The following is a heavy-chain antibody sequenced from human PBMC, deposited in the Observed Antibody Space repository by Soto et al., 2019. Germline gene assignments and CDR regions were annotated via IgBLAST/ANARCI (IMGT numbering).Heavy chain of an antibody. CDR1: GGSFSGYY. D-gene: IGHD3-3*01. V-gene: IGHV4-34*01. J-gene: IGHJ4*01. CDR2: INHSGST. Sequence: PSETLSLTCAVYGGSFSGYYWSWIRQPPGKGLEWIGEINHSGSTNYNPSLKSRVTISVDTSKNQFSLKLSSVTAADTAVYYCARGRPIYPGTIFGVVRYYFDDWRHGT. CDR3: ARGRPIYPGTIFGVVRYYFDD.